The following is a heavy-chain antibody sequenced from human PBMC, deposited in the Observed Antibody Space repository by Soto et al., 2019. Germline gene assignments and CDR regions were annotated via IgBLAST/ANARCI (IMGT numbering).Heavy chain of an antibody. J-gene: IGHJ6*02. CDR3: SRDVSRPETGYGMDV. D-gene: IGHD3-9*01. V-gene: IGHV1-18*01. Sequence: QVQLVQSGAEVKKPGASVKVSCKASGYTFTSYGISWVRQAPGQGLEWMGWISAYNGNTNYAQKLQGRVTMTTDTSTSTAYMELRSLRSDVTAVYYCSRDVSRPETGYGMDVWGQGTTVTVS. CDR1: GYTFTSYG. CDR2: ISAYNGNT.